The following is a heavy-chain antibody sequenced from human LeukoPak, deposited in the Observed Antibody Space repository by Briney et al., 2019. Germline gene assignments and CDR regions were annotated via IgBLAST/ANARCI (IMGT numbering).Heavy chain of an antibody. D-gene: IGHD6-6*01. Sequence: GASVKVSCKASGGTFSSYAISWVRQAPGQGLEWMGGIIPIFGTANYAQKFQGRVTITADESTSTAYMELSSLRSEDTAVYYCARDSSSCGDLNCWGPDVQLVPGYYFDYWGQGSLVTVSS. V-gene: IGHV1-69*01. CDR3: ARDSSSCGDLNCWGPDVQLVPGYYFDY. CDR1: GGTFSSYA. CDR2: IIPIFGTA. J-gene: IGHJ4*02.